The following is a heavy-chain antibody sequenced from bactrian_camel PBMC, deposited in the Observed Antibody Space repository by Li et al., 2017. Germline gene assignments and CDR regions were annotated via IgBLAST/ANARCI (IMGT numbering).Heavy chain of an antibody. J-gene: IGHJ6*01. CDR3: VRDYKSGDYRDDFGY. V-gene: IGHV3S53*01. CDR2: TYVGSDGRP. D-gene: IGHD4*01. CDR1: GGTIYRNC. Sequence: HVQLVESGGGSVQAGGSLTLSCVASGGTIYRNCMGWFRQTPGKQREGVAVTYVGSDGRPHYFDSVKGRFTISQDNAKNTVYLHMTSLKPEDTGVYYCVRDYKSGDYRDDFGYWGQGTQVTVS.